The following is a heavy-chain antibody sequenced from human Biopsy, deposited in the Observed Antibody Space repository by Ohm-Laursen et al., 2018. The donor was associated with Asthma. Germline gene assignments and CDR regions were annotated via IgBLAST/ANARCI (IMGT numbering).Heavy chain of an antibody. D-gene: IGHD6-13*01. V-gene: IGHV4-39*01. CDR1: SGSGGYMRSGNYY. CDR2: IYYSGTT. Sequence: SDTLSLTCSLSSGSGGYMRSGNYYWGWIRQPPGKGLEWIGSIYYSGTTYYNPSLESRVTVSADMSKNQFSLKLTSVTAADTAVYYCVRGSSSRHHGPFHYYYGLDVWGQGTTATVSS. J-gene: IGHJ6*02. CDR3: VRGSSSRHHGPFHYYYGLDV.